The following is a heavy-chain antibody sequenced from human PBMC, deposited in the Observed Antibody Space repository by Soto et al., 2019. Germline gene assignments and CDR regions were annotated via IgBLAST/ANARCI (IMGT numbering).Heavy chain of an antibody. J-gene: IGHJ6*03. CDR1: GYSFTSYW. Sequence: PGESLKISCKGSGYSFTSYWIGWVRQMPGKGLEWMGIIYPGDSDTKYSPSFQGQVTISADKSISTAYLQWSSLKASDTAMYYCARQGFSITGTTDYYYYMDVWGKGTTVTVS. CDR2: IYPGDSDT. V-gene: IGHV5-51*01. CDR3: ARQGFSITGTTDYYYYMDV. D-gene: IGHD1-20*01.